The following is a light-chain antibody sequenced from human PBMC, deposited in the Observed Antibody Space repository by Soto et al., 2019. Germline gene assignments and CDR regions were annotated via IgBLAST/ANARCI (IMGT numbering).Light chain of an antibody. V-gene: IGKV2D-30*01. CDR3: LQGTHWPYT. CDR1: QSLVFSDGDTY. CDR2: KVS. J-gene: IGKJ2*01. Sequence: DVVLTQSPLSLAVALGQPASISCRSSQSLVFSDGDTYLNWFLQRPGQPPRRLIYKVSNWDSGVPDRFCGSGSGTDFTLKISRVEAEDVGVYYCLQGTHWPYTIGQGTKLEIK.